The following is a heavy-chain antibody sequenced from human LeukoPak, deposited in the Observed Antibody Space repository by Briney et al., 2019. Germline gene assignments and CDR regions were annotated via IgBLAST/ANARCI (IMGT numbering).Heavy chain of an antibody. CDR2: ISYDGSNK. CDR1: GFTFSSYA. Sequence: GGSLRLSCAASGFTFSSYAMHWVRQAPGKGLEWVAVISYDGSNKYNADSVKGRFTISRDNSKNTLYLQMNSLRAEGTAVYYCARETPQWLAFDYWGQGTLVTVSS. CDR3: ARETPQWLAFDY. J-gene: IGHJ4*02. V-gene: IGHV3-30*04. D-gene: IGHD6-19*01.